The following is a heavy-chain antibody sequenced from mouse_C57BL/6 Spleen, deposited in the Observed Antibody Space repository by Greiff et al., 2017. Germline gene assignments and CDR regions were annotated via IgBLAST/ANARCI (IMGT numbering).Heavy chain of an antibody. Sequence: QVQLQQSGAELARPGASVKLSCKASGYTFTSYGISWVKQRTGQGLEWIGEIYPRSGNTYYNEKFKGKATLTADKSSSTAYMELRSLTSEDSAVYFCARRWLLYAVDYWGQGTSVTVSS. V-gene: IGHV1-81*01. J-gene: IGHJ4*01. CDR3: ARRWLLYAVDY. D-gene: IGHD2-3*01. CDR1: GYTFTSYG. CDR2: IYPRSGNT.